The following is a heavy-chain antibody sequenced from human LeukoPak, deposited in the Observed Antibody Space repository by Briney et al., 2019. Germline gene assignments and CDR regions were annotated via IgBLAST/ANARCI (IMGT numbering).Heavy chain of an antibody. J-gene: IGHJ4*02. Sequence: PSETLSLTCTVSGGSINTYYWSWIQQPPGKGLEWIGYLYNSGTTNYNPSLKSRVSISGDTSKNQFSLKLNSVTAADTAVYYCATRGVKTTRFDYWGQGILVTVSS. CDR1: GGSINTYY. CDR2: LYNSGTT. D-gene: IGHD1-1*01. CDR3: ATRGVKTTRFDY. V-gene: IGHV4-59*01.